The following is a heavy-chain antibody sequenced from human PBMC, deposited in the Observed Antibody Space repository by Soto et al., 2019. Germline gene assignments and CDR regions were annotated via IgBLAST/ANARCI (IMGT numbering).Heavy chain of an antibody. D-gene: IGHD2-2*01. CDR3: TRAFSSSRKLLSDY. CDR1: GYTFTTYY. J-gene: IGHJ4*02. Sequence: QVQLVQSGAEVKKPGASVKVSCKTSGYTFTTYYMHWVRQDPGEGLEWMGLINPSLGTTTYAQKIQGRVTMITDTSTSTVYMELSSLRSEDTAVYYCTRAFSSSRKLLSDYWGQGTLVTVSS. V-gene: IGHV1-46*01. CDR2: INPSLGTT.